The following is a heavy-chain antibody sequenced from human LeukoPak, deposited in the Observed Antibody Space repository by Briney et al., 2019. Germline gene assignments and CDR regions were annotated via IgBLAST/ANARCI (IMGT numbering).Heavy chain of an antibody. D-gene: IGHD2-21*02. CDR2: INTDGRST. Sequence: GGSLRLSCAASGFTFISYGMQWVRQAPGKGLVWVSRINTDGRSTSYADSVKGRFTVSRDNAKNTLYLQVNSLRAEDTAVYFCTRELPREVTLDYWGQGTLVTVSS. V-gene: IGHV3-74*01. J-gene: IGHJ4*01. CDR1: GFTFISYG. CDR3: TRELPREVTLDY.